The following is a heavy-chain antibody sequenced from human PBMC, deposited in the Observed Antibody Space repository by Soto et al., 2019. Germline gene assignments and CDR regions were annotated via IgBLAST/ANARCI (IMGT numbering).Heavy chain of an antibody. Sequence: GESLKISCKGSGYSFTSYWIGWVRQMPGKGLEWMGIIYPGDSDTRYSPSFQGQVTISADKSISTAYLQWSSLKASDTAMYYCAREELSKDHSNGGPLYGMDVWGQGTT. CDR1: GYSFTSYW. D-gene: IGHD1-1*01. CDR3: AREELSKDHSNGGPLYGMDV. J-gene: IGHJ6*01. V-gene: IGHV5-51*01. CDR2: IYPGDSDT.